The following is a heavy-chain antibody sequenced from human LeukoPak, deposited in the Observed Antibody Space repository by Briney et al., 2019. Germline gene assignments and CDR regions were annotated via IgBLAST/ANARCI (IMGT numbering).Heavy chain of an antibody. V-gene: IGHV1-69*05. CDR2: IIPIFGTA. CDR1: GGTFSSYA. CDR3: ARDLRYSSGWHYYYYMDV. Sequence: SVKVSCKASGGTFSSYAISWVRQAPGQGLEWMGRIIPIFGTANYAQKFQGRVTITTDESTSTAYMELSSLRSEDTAVYYCARDLRYSSGWHYYYYMDVWGKGTTVTVSS. J-gene: IGHJ6*03. D-gene: IGHD6-19*01.